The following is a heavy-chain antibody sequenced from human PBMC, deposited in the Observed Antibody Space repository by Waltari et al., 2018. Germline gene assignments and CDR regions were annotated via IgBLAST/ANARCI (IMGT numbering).Heavy chain of an antibody. CDR3: ARDAGYCSSTSCADLPSFRHAFDP. Sequence: QVQLQESGPGLVKPSETLSLTCTVSGGSISSYYWSWIRQPAGKGLEWIGRIYTSGSTNYNPSLKSRVTMSVDTSKNQFSLKLSSVTAADTAVYYCARDAGYCSSTSCADLPSFRHAFDPWGQGTLVTVSS. D-gene: IGHD2-2*01. V-gene: IGHV4-4*07. CDR2: IYTSGST. J-gene: IGHJ5*02. CDR1: GGSISSYY.